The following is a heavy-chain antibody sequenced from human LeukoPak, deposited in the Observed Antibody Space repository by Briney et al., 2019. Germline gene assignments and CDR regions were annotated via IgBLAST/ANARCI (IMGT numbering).Heavy chain of an antibody. V-gene: IGHV4-31*03. D-gene: IGHD1-1*01. CDR2: IYYSGST. CDR1: GGSISSGSYY. J-gene: IGHJ3*02. CDR3: AKNAPLSAFDI. Sequence: SETLSLTCTVSGGSISSGSYYWNWIRQHPEKGLEWTGYIYYSGSTYYNPSLKSRVTISLDTSKNQFSLNLNSVTAADTAVYYCAKNAPLSAFDIWGQGTMVTVSS.